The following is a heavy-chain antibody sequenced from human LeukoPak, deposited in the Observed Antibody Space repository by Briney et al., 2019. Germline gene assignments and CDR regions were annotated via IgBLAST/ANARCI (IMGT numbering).Heavy chain of an antibody. CDR1: GFTFSSYA. CDR2: ISYDGSNK. Sequence: GRSLRLSCAASGFTFSSYAMHWVRQAPGKGLEWVAVISYDGSNKYYADSVKGRFTISRDNSKNTLYLQMNSLRAEDTAVYYCARPRLRLCSSTSCYSNAFDIWGQGTMVTVSS. J-gene: IGHJ3*02. CDR3: ARPRLRLCSSTSCYSNAFDI. V-gene: IGHV3-30-3*01. D-gene: IGHD2-2*01.